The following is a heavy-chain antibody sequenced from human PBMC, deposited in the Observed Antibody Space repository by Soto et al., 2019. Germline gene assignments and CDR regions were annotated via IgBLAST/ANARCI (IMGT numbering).Heavy chain of an antibody. CDR2: INQDESEK. Sequence: PGGSLRLSCATSGFSLSDYWMSWVRQAAGKGLEWVANINQDESEKYFMDSVTGRFAISRDNAKNSVHLQMNSLRAEDTAVYYCARYCSRDDCPPHTSDYWGPGTLVTV. CDR3: ARYCSRDDCPPHTSDY. D-gene: IGHD2-15*01. V-gene: IGHV3-7*01. CDR1: GFSLSDYW. J-gene: IGHJ4*02.